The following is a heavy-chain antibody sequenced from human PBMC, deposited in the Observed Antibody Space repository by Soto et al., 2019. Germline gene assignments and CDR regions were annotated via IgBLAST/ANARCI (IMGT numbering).Heavy chain of an antibody. CDR3: ARDWGQQLVPGYFQH. CDR1: GFTFSSYA. CDR2: ISYDGSNK. D-gene: IGHD6-13*01. J-gene: IGHJ1*01. V-gene: IGHV3-30*04. Sequence: GGSLRLSCAASGFTFSSYAMHWVRQAPGKGLEWVAVISYDGSNKYYADSVKGRFTISRDNSKNTLYLQMNSLRAEDTAVYYCARDWGQQLVPGYFQHWGQGTLVTVSS.